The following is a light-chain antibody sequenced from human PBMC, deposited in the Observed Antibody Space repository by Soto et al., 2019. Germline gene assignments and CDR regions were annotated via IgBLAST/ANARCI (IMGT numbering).Light chain of an antibody. J-gene: IGLJ3*02. CDR3: SSNTTSGALV. Sequence: QSVVTQPASVSGSPGQSITISCTGTSSDVGGYNYVSWYQQHPDKAPKLLIFDVRSRPSGISNRFSGSKSGNTASLTISGLQAADGADYYYSSNTTSGALVFGGGTKVTVL. CDR1: SSDVGGYNY. CDR2: DVR. V-gene: IGLV2-14*03.